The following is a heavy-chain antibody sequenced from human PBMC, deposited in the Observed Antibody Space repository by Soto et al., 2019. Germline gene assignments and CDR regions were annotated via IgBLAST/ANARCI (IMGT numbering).Heavy chain of an antibody. CDR3: VRRDRSGFSYWLDT. D-gene: IGHD3-22*01. CDR1: GGSISSGDYY. Sequence: KASETLSLTCTVSGGSISSGDYYWSWIRQHPGKGLEWIGTIYFSGTTYYNPSLKSRVTISVDTSKSQFSLKLSSVTAADTAVYYCVRRDRSGFSYWLDTWGQGTLVTVSS. CDR2: IYFSGTT. J-gene: IGHJ5*02. V-gene: IGHV4-31*03.